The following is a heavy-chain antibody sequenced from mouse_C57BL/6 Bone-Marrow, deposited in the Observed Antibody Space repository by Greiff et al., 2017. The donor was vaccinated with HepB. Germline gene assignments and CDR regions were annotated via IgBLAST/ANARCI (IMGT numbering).Heavy chain of an antibody. Sequence: ESGPGLVKPSQSLSLTCSVTGYSITSGYYWNWIRQFPGNKLEWMGYISYDGSNNYNPSLKNRISITRDTSKNQFFLKLNSVTTEDTATYYCARRGYGSTMDYWGQGTSVTVSS. J-gene: IGHJ4*01. CDR1: GYSITSGYY. V-gene: IGHV3-6*01. D-gene: IGHD1-1*01. CDR3: ARRGYGSTMDY. CDR2: ISYDGSN.